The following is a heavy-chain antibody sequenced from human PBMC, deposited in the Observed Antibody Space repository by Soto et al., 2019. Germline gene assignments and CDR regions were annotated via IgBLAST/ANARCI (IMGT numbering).Heavy chain of an antibody. CDR3: ARDRLGYCSGGSCYLFDY. CDR2: ISYDGSNK. V-gene: IGHV3-30-3*01. J-gene: IGHJ4*02. Sequence: GGSLRLPCAASGFTFSSYAMHWVRHAPGKALEWVAVISYDGSNKYYADSVKGRFTISRDNSKNTLYLQMNSLRAEDTAVYYCARDRLGYCSGGSCYLFDYWGQGTLVTVSS. CDR1: GFTFSSYA. D-gene: IGHD2-15*01.